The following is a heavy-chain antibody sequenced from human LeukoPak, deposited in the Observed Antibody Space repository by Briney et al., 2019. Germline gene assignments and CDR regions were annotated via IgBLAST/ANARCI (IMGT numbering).Heavy chain of an antibody. V-gene: IGHV1-69*01. CDR3: ARRTNEYSSSSAIRH. CDR1: GVTFSSYA. CDR2: IIPIFGTA. J-gene: IGHJ4*02. D-gene: IGHD6-6*01. Sequence: GSSVKVSCKASGVTFSSYAISWVRQAPGQGLEWMGGIIPIFGTANYAQKFQGRVTITADESTSTAYMELSSLRSEDTAVYYCARRTNEYSSSSAIRHWGQGTLVTVSS.